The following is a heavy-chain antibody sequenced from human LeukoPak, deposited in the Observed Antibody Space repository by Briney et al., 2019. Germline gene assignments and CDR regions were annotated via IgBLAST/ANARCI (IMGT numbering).Heavy chain of an antibody. J-gene: IGHJ5*02. CDR1: GFTFSIYA. V-gene: IGHV3-23*01. CDR2: ISSSGSGT. CDR3: ARDDCSGGSCYKLDP. D-gene: IGHD2-15*01. Sequence: SGGSLRLSCAASGFTFSIYAMSWVRQAPGKGLEWVSTISSSGSGTHYADSLKGRFTISRDNSKNTLYLQVNSLRAEDTAVYYCARDDCSGGSCYKLDPWGQGTLVTVSS.